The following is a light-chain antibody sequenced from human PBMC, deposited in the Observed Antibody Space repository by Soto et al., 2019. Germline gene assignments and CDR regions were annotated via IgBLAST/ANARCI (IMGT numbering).Light chain of an antibody. J-gene: IGLJ1*01. CDR2: EVI. CDR3: SSFTNTENSYV. V-gene: IGLV2-8*01. CDR1: SSDVGAYNY. Sequence: QSALTQPPSASGSPGQSVTISCTGTSSDVGAYNYVSWYQQHPGRAPKLLIYEVIKRPSGVPDRFSGSKSGNTASLTVSGLQAEDEGDYYFSSFTNTENSYVFGSGTKLTVL.